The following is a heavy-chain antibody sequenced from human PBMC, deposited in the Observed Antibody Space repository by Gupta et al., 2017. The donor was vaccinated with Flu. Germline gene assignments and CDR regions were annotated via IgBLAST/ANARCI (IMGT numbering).Heavy chain of an antibody. V-gene: IGHV4-61*02. CDR1: GGSISSGSYY. J-gene: IGHJ6*02. D-gene: IGHD3-16*01. Sequence: QVQLQESGPGLVKPSQTLSLTCTVPGGSISSGSYYWSWIRQPAGKGLEWIGRIYTSGSTNYNPSLKSRVTISVDTSKNQFSLKLSSVTAADTAVYYCARDLGHLPYYYYYYGMDVWGQGTTVTVSS. CDR2: IYTSGST. CDR3: ARDLGHLPYYYYYYGMDV.